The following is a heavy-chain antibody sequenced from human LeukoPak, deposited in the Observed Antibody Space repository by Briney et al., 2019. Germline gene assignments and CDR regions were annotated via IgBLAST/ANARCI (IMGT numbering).Heavy chain of an antibody. Sequence: ASVKVSCKASGYTFSSHGISWVRQAPGQGLEWMGWISCYDGETKYAQKFQGRVTMTTDTSTSTAYMELRSLRSDDTAMYYCAKDPSNSIGRMTWFDPRGQGTLVTVSS. CDR2: ISCYDGET. CDR3: AKDPSNSIGRMTWFDP. D-gene: IGHD2/OR15-2a*01. J-gene: IGHJ5*02. CDR1: GYTFSSHG. V-gene: IGHV1-18*01.